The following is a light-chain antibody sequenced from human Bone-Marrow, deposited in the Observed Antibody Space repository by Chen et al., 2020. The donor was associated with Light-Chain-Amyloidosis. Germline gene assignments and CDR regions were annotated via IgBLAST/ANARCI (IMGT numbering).Light chain of an antibody. CDR2: DVS. J-gene: IGLJ1*01. CDR3: TSYTSSRTRV. CDR1: SSAVGGYDY. Sequence: SALTQPASVSGSPGQSITISSTGSSSAVGGYDYVSWYQQPPGKAPQLIIYDVSNRPSGVSDRFSGSKSGYTASLTISGLQADDEADYYCTSYTSSRTRVFGTGTKVTVL. V-gene: IGLV2-14*01.